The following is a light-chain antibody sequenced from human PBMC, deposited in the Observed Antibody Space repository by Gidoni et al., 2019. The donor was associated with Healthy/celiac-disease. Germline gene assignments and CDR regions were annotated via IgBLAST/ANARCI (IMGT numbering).Light chain of an antibody. CDR3: QQSYSTPYT. Sequence: IQMTQSPSSLSASVGDRVTITCRASQSISSYLNWYQQKPGKAPKLLIYDAYSLQSGVPSRFSGSGSGTDFNLTISSLKPEDYETYYCQQSYSTPYTFGQGTKLEIK. CDR2: DAY. CDR1: QSISSY. V-gene: IGKV1-39*01. J-gene: IGKJ2*01.